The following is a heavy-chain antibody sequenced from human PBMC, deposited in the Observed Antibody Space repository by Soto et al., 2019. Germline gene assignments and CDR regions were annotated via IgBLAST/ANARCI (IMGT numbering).Heavy chain of an antibody. CDR3: ATAAATVTDYYYGMDV. J-gene: IGHJ6*02. Sequence: ASVKVSCKVSGYTLTELSMHWVRQAPGKGLEWMGGFDPEDGETIYAQKFQGRVTMTEDTSTDTAYMELSSLGSEDTAVYYCATAAATVTDYYYGMDVWGQGTTVTVSS. CDR1: GYTLTELS. V-gene: IGHV1-24*01. CDR2: FDPEDGET. D-gene: IGHD4-17*01.